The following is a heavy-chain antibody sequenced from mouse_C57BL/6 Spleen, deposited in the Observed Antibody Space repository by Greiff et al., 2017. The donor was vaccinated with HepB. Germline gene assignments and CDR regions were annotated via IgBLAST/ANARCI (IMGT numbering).Heavy chain of an antibody. J-gene: IGHJ3*01. D-gene: IGHD1-1*01. V-gene: IGHV7-3*01. Sequence: EVMLVESGGGLVQPGGSLSLSCAASGFTFTDYYMSWVRQPPGKALEWLGFIRNKANGYTTEYSASVKGRFTISRDNSQSILYLQMNALRAEDSATYYCARSPLYYGSSAWFAYWGQGTLVTVSA. CDR2: IRNKANGYTT. CDR1: GFTFTDYY. CDR3: ARSPLYYGSSAWFAY.